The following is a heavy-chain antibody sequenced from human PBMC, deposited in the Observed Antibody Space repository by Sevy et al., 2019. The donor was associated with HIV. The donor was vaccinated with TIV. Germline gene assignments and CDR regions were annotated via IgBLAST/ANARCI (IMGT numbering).Heavy chain of an antibody. D-gene: IGHD2-15*01. Sequence: GGSLRLSCAASPFSFGTYWMSWFRQAPGKGLEWVGNINQAGSEMFYVGSVKGRFTISRDNVKDLLYLQMNSLRADDTAVYYCARTHCGGGNCWASDMWGQGTEVTVSS. J-gene: IGHJ3*02. CDR3: ARTHCGGGNCWASDM. CDR1: PFSFGTYW. CDR2: INQAGSEM. V-gene: IGHV3-7*01.